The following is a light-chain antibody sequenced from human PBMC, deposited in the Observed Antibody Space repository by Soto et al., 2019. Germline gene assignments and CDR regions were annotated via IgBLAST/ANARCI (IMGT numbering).Light chain of an antibody. CDR1: NNDVGAYNY. J-gene: IGLJ2*01. CDR2: DVS. V-gene: IGLV2-14*03. Sequence: QSALTQPGSVSGSPGQSITICCTGTNNDVGAYNYVSWYQQHPGKAPKTMIYDVSNRPSGVSNRFSGSKSGNTASLTISGLQADDEADYYCSSYTRSQTVVFGGGTKLTVL. CDR3: SSYTRSQTVV.